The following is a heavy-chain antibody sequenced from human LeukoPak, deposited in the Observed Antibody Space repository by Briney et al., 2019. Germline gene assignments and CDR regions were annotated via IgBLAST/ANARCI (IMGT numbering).Heavy chain of an antibody. CDR1: GFTFSTYW. CDR3: ARGLRSFDY. V-gene: IGHV3-7*01. D-gene: IGHD3-16*01. J-gene: IGHJ4*02. CDR2: INQDGSEK. Sequence: PGGSLRLSCAASGFTFSTYWMSWVRQAPGKGLEWVANINQDGSEKYYVDSVKGRFSISRDNAKTSLYLQMNNLRAEDTAVYYCARGLRSFDYWAQGTQVTVSS.